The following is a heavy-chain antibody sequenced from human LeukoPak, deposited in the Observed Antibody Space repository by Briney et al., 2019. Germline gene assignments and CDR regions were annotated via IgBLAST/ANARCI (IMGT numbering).Heavy chain of an antibody. CDR1: GYTFTSYD. J-gene: IGHJ6*03. CDR2: MNPNSGNT. V-gene: IGHV1-8*03. D-gene: IGHD3-3*01. Sequence: ASVKVSCKASGYTFTSYDINWVRQATGQGLEWMGWMNPNSGNTGYAQKFQGRVTITRNTSISTAYMELSSLRSEDTAVYYCARTPSYYDLDYYYMGVWGRGTTVTVSS. CDR3: ARTPSYYDLDYYYMGV.